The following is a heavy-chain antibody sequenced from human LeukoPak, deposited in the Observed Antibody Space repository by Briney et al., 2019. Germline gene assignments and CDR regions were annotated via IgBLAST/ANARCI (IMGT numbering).Heavy chain of an antibody. Sequence: GGSLRLSCVGSGFTFRSHAMSWVRQAPEKGLEFVSGIYENGGTTYYADSVKGRFSISRDNSKNTLYLQMNSLRAEDTAVYYCARGGNQDYWGQGTLVTVSS. CDR3: ARGGNQDY. CDR2: IYENGGTT. CDR1: GFTFRSHA. V-gene: IGHV3-23*01. J-gene: IGHJ4*02. D-gene: IGHD1-14*01.